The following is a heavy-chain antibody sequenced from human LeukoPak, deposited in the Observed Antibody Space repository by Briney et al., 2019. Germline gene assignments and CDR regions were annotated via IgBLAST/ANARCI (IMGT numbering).Heavy chain of an antibody. CDR2: ISSSSSYI. V-gene: IGHV3-21*01. CDR1: GFTFSSYN. J-gene: IGHJ4*02. D-gene: IGHD5-18*01. Sequence: SGGSLRLSCAASGFTFSSYNMNWVRQAPGKGLEWVSSISSSSSYIYYADSVKGRFTISRDNAKNSLYLQMNSLRAEDTAVYYCARDHRDTAMPFDYWGQGTLVTVSS. CDR3: ARDHRDTAMPFDY.